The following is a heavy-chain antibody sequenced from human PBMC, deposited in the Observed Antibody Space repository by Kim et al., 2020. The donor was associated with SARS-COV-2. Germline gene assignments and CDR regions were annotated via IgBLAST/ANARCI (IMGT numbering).Heavy chain of an antibody. CDR3: ASWVQVLAGRVPF. D-gene: IGHD3-10*01. CDR2: VNCKTGGT. V-gene: IGHV1-2*02. J-gene: IGHJ6*02. CDR1: GYTFSDYF. Sequence: ASVKVSCKASGYTFSDYFIHWVRQAPGQGLEWMGCVNCKTGGTAYAQIFRGRVTMTRDTSINTGYMDLSGLMSDDTAVYYCASWVQVLAGRVPFWGQGTTVTVSS.